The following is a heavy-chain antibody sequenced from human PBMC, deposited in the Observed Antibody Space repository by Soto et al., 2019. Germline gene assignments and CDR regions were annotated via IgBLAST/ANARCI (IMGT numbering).Heavy chain of an antibody. J-gene: IGHJ4*02. D-gene: IGHD2-15*01. Sequence: PGGSLRLSFAASGFIFSTYSMNWVRQAPGKGLEWVSSISRGSNYIYYADSVKGRFTIARDNAKNSLYLQMNSLRAEDTAVYYCARDTCSGGSCYALEYWGQGILVTVSS. V-gene: IGHV3-21*01. CDR2: ISRGSNYI. CDR1: GFIFSTYS. CDR3: ARDTCSGGSCYALEY.